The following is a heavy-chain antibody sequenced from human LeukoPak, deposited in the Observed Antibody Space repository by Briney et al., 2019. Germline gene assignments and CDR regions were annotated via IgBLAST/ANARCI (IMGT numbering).Heavy chain of an antibody. V-gene: IGHV1-69*13. CDR3: ARDRDAGSSSEFDY. CDR2: IIPIFGTA. D-gene: IGHD6-6*01. Sequence: ASVKVSRKASGGTFSSYAISWVRQAPGQGLEWMGGIIPIFGTANYAQKFQGRVTITADESTSTAYMELSSLRSEDTAVYYCARDRDAGSSSEFDYWDQGTLVTVSS. J-gene: IGHJ4*02. CDR1: GGTFSSYA.